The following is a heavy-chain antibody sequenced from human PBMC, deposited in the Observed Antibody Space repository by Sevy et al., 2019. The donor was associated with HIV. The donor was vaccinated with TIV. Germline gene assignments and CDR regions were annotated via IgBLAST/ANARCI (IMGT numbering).Heavy chain of an antibody. Sequence: QLGGSLRLSCAASGFSFSSYGMSWVRQAPGKGLEWVSVISDAGGRTYYADSVKGRFTISRDNSRNTLYLQMNSLRAEDTAVYFCAKDRLVGGRDYFDYWGQGTLVTVSS. D-gene: IGHD1-26*01. CDR3: AKDRLVGGRDYFDY. J-gene: IGHJ4*02. CDR2: ISDAGGRT. V-gene: IGHV3-23*01. CDR1: GFSFSSYG.